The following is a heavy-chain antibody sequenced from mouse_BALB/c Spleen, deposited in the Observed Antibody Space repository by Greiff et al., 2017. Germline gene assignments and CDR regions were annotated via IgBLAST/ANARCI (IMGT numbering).Heavy chain of an antibody. CDR1: GYTFTSYW. CDR2: IYPGDGDT. J-gene: IGHJ3*01. CDR3: AREWFAY. Sequence: VQLQQSGAELARPGASVKLSCKASGYTFTSYWMQWVKQRPGQGLEWIGAIYPGDGDTRYTQKFKGKATLTADKSSSTAYMQLSSLASEDSAVYYCAREWFAYWGQGTLVTVSA. V-gene: IGHV1-87*01.